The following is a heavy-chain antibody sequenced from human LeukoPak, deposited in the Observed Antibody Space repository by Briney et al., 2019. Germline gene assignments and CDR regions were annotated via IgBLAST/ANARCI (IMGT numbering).Heavy chain of an antibody. Sequence: PGGSLRLSCAASGFTFNNYGVHWVRQAPGKGLEWLAFLHFDGSTKHNAVSVKGRFTISRDNSQNTVYLQMNSLRAEDTAVYYCASGKSVTFGGVIVSFDYWGQGTLVTVSS. CDR3: ASGKSVTFGGVIVSFDY. V-gene: IGHV3-30*02. CDR1: GFTFNNYG. D-gene: IGHD3-16*02. CDR2: LHFDGSTK. J-gene: IGHJ4*02.